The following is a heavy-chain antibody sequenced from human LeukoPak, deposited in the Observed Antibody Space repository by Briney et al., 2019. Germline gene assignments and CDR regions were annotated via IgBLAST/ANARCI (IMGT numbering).Heavy chain of an antibody. D-gene: IGHD6-13*01. J-gene: IGHJ4*02. CDR2: IKQDGSEK. CDR1: GFTFSSYW. V-gene: IGHV3-7*01. Sequence: GGSLRLPCAASGFTFSSYWMSWVRQAPGKGLEWVANIKQDGSEKYYVDSVKGRFTISRDNAKNSLYLQMNSLRAEDTAVYYCARCRWAADFDYWGQGTLVTVSS. CDR3: ARCRWAADFDY.